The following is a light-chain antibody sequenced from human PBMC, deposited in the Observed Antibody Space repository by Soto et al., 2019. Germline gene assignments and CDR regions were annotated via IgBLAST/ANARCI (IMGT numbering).Light chain of an antibody. CDR1: ESVNNN. Sequence: EIVMMQSPATLSVSPGEGVTLFCRASESVNNNLAWYQQKPGQAPRLLIYGASTRATGISDTFIGSGSGTEFTLTISSLQSEDSAIYYCQQYHHWPLTFGQGTRLE. J-gene: IGKJ5*01. CDR2: GAS. CDR3: QQYHHWPLT. V-gene: IGKV3-15*01.